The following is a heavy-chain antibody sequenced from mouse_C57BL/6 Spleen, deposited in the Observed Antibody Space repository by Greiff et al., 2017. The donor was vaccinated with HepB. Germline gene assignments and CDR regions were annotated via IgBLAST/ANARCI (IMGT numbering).Heavy chain of an antibody. Sequence: QVQLQQPGAELVKPGASVKLSCKASGYTFTSYWMQWVKQRPGQGLEWIGEIDPSDSYTNYNQKFKGKATLTVNTSSSTAYMQISSLTSEDSAVYYCARSAAYYGSSPLDYWGQGTTLTVSS. J-gene: IGHJ2*01. D-gene: IGHD1-1*01. CDR1: GYTFTSYW. V-gene: IGHV1-50*01. CDR2: IDPSDSYT. CDR3: ARSAAYYGSSPLDY.